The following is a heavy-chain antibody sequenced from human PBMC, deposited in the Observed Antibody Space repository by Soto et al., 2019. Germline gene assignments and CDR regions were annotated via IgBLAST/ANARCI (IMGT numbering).Heavy chain of an antibody. CDR3: ARQRIEVKSSRGFDP. Sequence: PSETLSLTCTVSGGSISSYYWSWIRQPPGKGLEWIGYIYYSGSTNYNPSLKSRVTISVDTSKNQFSLKLSSVTAADTAVYYCARQRIEVKSSRGFDPGGQGTLVTVSS. CDR2: IYYSGST. V-gene: IGHV4-59*08. D-gene: IGHD6-13*01. CDR1: GGSISSYY. J-gene: IGHJ5*02.